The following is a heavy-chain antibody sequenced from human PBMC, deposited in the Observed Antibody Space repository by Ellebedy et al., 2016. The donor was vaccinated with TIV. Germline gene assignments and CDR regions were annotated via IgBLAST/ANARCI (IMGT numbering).Heavy chain of an antibody. CDR3: ARGPRFGESSFDY. V-gene: IGHV3-48*02. CDR2: ISSSSSTI. CDR1: GFTFSSYS. Sequence: GESLKISCAASGFTFSSYSMNWVRQAPGKGLEWVSYISSSSSTIYYADSVKGRFTISRDNAKNSLSLQMNSLRDEDTAVYYCARGPRFGESSFDYWGQGTLVTVSS. J-gene: IGHJ4*02. D-gene: IGHD3-10*01.